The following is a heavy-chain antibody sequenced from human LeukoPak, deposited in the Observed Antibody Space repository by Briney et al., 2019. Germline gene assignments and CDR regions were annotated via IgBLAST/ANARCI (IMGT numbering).Heavy chain of an antibody. CDR3: ARLIPFWSGPYSGLYYFDY. J-gene: IGHJ4*02. V-gene: IGHV4-39*01. CDR1: GGSISSSSYY. D-gene: IGHD3-3*01. CDR2: IYYSGST. Sequence: LETLSLTCTVSGGSISSSSYYWGWIRQPPGKGLEWIGSIYYSGSTYYNPSLKSRVTISVETSKNQFSLKLSSVTAADTAVYYCARLIPFWSGPYSGLYYFDYWGQGTLVTVSS.